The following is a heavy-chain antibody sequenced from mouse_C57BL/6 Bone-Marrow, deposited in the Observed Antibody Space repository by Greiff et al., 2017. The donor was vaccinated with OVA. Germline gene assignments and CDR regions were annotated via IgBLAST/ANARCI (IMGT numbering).Heavy chain of an antibody. CDR3: ASDITGYYAMDY. CDR1: GFTFSSYA. D-gene: IGHD4-1*01. Sequence: EVQGVESGGGLVKPGGSLKLSCAASGFTFSSYAMSWVRQTPEQRLEWVATISDGGSYTNYPDNVKGRFTFSRDNAKNNLYLQMSHLKSEDTAMYYCASDITGYYAMDYWGQGTSVTVSS. J-gene: IGHJ4*01. CDR2: ISDGGSYT. V-gene: IGHV5-4*01.